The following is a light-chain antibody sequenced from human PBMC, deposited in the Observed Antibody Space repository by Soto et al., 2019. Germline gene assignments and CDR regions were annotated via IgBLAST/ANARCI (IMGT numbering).Light chain of an antibody. CDR1: QSVSASF. Sequence: EIVLTKSPGTLSLSPGERATLSCRASQSVSASFLAWYQQKPGQAPRLLIFGASSRATGIPNTFSVSGSETDFTLTNSRLEPEDAAVYYSLQRCTFGQGTKLAIK. V-gene: IGKV3-20*01. CDR2: GAS. J-gene: IGKJ2*02. CDR3: LQRCT.